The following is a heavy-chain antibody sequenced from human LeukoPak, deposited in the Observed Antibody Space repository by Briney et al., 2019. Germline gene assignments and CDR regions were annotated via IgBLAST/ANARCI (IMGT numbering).Heavy chain of an antibody. Sequence: GGSLRLSCAASGFTFSSYAMSWVRQAPGKGLEWVSSISSSSSYIYYADSVKGRFTISRDNAKNSLYLQMNSPRAEDTAVYYCARDIPLQSPSGAYYYYYGMDVWGQGTTVTVSS. D-gene: IGHD2-21*01. CDR3: ARDIPLQSPSGAYYYYYGMDV. J-gene: IGHJ6*02. V-gene: IGHV3-21*01. CDR2: ISSSSSYI. CDR1: GFTFSSYA.